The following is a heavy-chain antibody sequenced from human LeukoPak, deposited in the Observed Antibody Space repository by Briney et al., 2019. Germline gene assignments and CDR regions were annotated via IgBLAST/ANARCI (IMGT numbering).Heavy chain of an antibody. D-gene: IGHD2-2*01. CDR1: GGSISSYY. J-gene: IGHJ6*03. V-gene: IGHV4-59*01. Sequence: PSETLSLTCTVSGGSISSYYWSWIRQPPGKGLEWIGYIYYSGSTNYNPSLKSRVTISVDTSKNQFSLKLSSVTAADTAVYYCARDVALGYCSSTSCRDPGYYYYMDVWGKGTTVTVSS. CDR2: IYYSGST. CDR3: ARDVALGYCSSTSCRDPGYYYYMDV.